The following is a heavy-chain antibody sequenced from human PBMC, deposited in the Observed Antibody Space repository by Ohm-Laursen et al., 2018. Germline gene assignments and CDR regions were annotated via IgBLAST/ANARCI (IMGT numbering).Heavy chain of an antibody. CDR1: GYTFTSYY. Sequence: GSSVKVSCKASGYTFTSYYIHWVRQATGQGLEWMGIINPSGGSTSYAQKFQGRVTMTRDTSTSTVYMELSSLRSEDTAVYYCVGGGLTDAFDIWGQGTMVTVSS. CDR2: INPSGGST. D-gene: IGHD3-10*01. V-gene: IGHV1-46*01. CDR3: VGGGLTDAFDI. J-gene: IGHJ3*02.